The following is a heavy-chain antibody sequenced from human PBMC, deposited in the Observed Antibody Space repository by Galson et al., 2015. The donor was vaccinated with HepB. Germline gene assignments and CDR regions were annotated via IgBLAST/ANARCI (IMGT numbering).Heavy chain of an antibody. CDR2: INPSGGST. V-gene: IGHV1-46*03. CDR3: ARWVKDQNGGLALYYFDY. CDR1: GYTFTSYY. J-gene: IGHJ4*02. Sequence: SVKVSCRASGYTFTSYYMHWVRQAPGQGLEWMGIINPSGGSTSYAQKFQGRVTMTRDTSTSTVYMELSSLRSEDTAVYYCARWVKDQNGGLALYYFDYWGQGTLVTVSS. D-gene: IGHD2-15*01.